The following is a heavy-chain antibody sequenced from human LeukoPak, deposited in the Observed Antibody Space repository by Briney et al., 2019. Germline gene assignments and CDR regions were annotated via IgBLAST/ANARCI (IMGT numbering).Heavy chain of an antibody. D-gene: IGHD6-19*01. Sequence: GGSLRLSCAASGFTFSSYSMNWVRQAPGKGLEWVSSISSSSSYIYYADSVKGRFTISRDNAKNSLYLQMNSLRAEDTAVYYCARDRGGIAVAGAYYFDYWGQGTLVTVSS. CDR3: ARDRGGIAVAGAYYFDY. V-gene: IGHV3-21*01. J-gene: IGHJ4*02. CDR2: ISSSSSYI. CDR1: GFTFSSYS.